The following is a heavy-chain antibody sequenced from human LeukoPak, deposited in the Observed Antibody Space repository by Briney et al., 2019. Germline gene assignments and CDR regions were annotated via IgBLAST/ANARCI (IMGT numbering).Heavy chain of an antibody. D-gene: IGHD3-10*01. CDR2: IYYSGST. V-gene: IGHV4-59*01. Sequence: SETLSLTCTVSGGSISSYYWSWIRQPPGKGLEWIGYIYYSGSTNYNPSXXSRVTISVDTSKNQFSLKLSSVTAADTAVYYCARDRQPGVPDYWGQGTLVTVSS. CDR1: GGSISSYY. CDR3: ARDRQPGVPDY. J-gene: IGHJ4*02.